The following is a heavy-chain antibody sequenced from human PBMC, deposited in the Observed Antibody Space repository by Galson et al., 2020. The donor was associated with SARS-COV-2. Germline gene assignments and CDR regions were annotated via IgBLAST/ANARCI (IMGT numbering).Heavy chain of an antibody. D-gene: IGHD2-8*01. CDR1: GGSISSSSYY. J-gene: IGHJ4*02. V-gene: IGHV4-39*07. Sequence: SETLSLTCTVSGGSISSSSYYWSWHRQPPGKGLEGIGSNYYSASTYYNPSLKSPITISVDTSKNQFSLKLSSVTAADTAVYYCARARQLGYCTNGVCYTHSIYFDYWGQGTLVTVSS. CDR3: ARARQLGYCTNGVCYTHSIYFDY. CDR2: NYYSAST.